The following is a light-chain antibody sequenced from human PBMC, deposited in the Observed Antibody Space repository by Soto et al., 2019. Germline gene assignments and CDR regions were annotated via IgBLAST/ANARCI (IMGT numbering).Light chain of an antibody. Sequence: QSALTQPPSVSGSPGPSVTISCTGTSSDVGSYNRVSWYQQPPGTAPKLMIYEVSNRPSGVPDRFSGSKSGNTASLTISGLQAEDEADYYCSSYTSSSFVVFGGGTKVTVL. CDR1: SSDVGSYNR. CDR2: EVS. V-gene: IGLV2-18*02. J-gene: IGLJ2*01. CDR3: SSYTSSSFVV.